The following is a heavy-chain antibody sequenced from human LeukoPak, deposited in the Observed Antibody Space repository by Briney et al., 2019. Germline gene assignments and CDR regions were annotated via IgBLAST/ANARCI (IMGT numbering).Heavy chain of an antibody. CDR2: IYPGDSDT. CDR1: GSSFTSYW. Sequence: GESLKISCKGSGSSFTSYWIGWVRQMPGKVLGGMGIIYPGDSDTRYSPSFRGQVTISADKSISTASLQCSSLKASDTAMYYCARLDYSPALRFLEWLSTPAYYYYMDVWGKGTTVTVSS. D-gene: IGHD3-3*01. J-gene: IGHJ6*03. CDR3: ARLDYSPALRFLEWLSTPAYYYYMDV. V-gene: IGHV5-51*01.